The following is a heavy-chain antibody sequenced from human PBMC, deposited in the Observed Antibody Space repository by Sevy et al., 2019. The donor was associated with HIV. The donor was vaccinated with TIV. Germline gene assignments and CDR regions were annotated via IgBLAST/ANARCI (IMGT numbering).Heavy chain of an antibody. CDR3: ASGGYYEFWSGYNYYYYGMDV. CDR1: GYTFTSYD. J-gene: IGHJ6*02. V-gene: IGHV1-8*01. Sequence: ASVKVSCKASGYTFTSYDINWVRQATGQGLEWMGWMNPNSGNTGYAHKFQGRVTMTRNTSISTAYMEQSSLKSEDTAVHYRASGGYYEFWSGYNYYYYGMDVWGQGTTVTVSS. CDR2: MNPNSGNT. D-gene: IGHD3-3*01.